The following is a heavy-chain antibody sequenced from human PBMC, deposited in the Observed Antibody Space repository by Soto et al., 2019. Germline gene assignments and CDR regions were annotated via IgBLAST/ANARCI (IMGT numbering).Heavy chain of an antibody. Sequence: SETLSLTCTVSGDSISSANYYWAWVRQRPGKGLEWIGYIYFSGSTFYNPSLKSRLTMSVDTSKNQFSLNLSSLTAADTAVYYCERARRYCSSADCSTHTLEFWGQGTLVTVSS. D-gene: IGHD2-2*01. CDR1: GDSISSANYY. CDR2: IYFSGST. CDR3: ERARRYCSSADCSTHTLEF. V-gene: IGHV4-31*03. J-gene: IGHJ4*02.